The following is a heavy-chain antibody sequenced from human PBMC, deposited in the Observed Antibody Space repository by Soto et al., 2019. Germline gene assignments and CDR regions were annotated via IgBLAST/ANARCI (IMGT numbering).Heavy chain of an antibody. CDR2: ISAYNGNT. J-gene: IGHJ4*02. CDR1: GYTFTSYG. D-gene: IGHD6-19*01. CDR3: ARDGKQWLVKGDAPDFHY. V-gene: IGHV1-18*01. Sequence: ASVKVSCKASGYTFTSYGISWVRQAPGQGLEWMGWISAYNGNTNYAQKLQGRVTMATDTSTSTAYMELRSLRSDDTAVYYCARDGKQWLVKGDAPDFHYWGQGTLVTAPQ.